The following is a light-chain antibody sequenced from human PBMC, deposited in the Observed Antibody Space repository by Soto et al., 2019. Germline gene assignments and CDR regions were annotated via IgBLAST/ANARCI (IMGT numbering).Light chain of an antibody. CDR1: SSDVGSSNL. CDR3: CSSSSSNTYV. Sequence: QSALTQPASVSGSPGQSIAISCTGTSSDVGSSNLVSWYQHHPGKAAKLMVYEGTKRPSGVSNRFSGSKSGNTASLTISGLQAEDEADYYCCSSSSSNTYVFGTGTKLTVL. V-gene: IGLV2-23*01. CDR2: EGT. J-gene: IGLJ1*01.